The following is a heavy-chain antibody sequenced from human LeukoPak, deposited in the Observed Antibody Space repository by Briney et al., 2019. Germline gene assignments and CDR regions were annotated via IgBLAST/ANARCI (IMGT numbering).Heavy chain of an antibody. V-gene: IGHV1-2*02. CDR2: INPNSGGT. CDR1: GYTFTGYY. CDR3: ARQMGRVVAAPRALDY. J-gene: IGHJ4*02. D-gene: IGHD2-15*01. Sequence: ASVKVSCKASGYTFTGYYMHWVRQAPGQGLEWMGWINPNSGGTNYAQKFQGRVTMTRDKSISTAYLQWSSLKASDTAMYYCARQMGRVVAAPRALDYWGQGTLVTVSS.